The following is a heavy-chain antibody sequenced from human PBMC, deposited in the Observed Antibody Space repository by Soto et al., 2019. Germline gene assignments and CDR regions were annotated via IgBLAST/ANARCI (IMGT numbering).Heavy chain of an antibody. CDR2: IKQDGSEK. J-gene: IGHJ4*02. CDR1: GFTFSSYW. D-gene: IGHD3-9*01. V-gene: IGHV3-7*03. CDR3: APDILTGSEVN. Sequence: EVQLVESGGGLVQPGGSLRLSCAASGFTFSSYWMSWVRQAPGTGLEWVANIKQDGSEKYYVDSVKGRFTISRDNAKNSLYLQMNSLRAEDTAVYYCAPDILTGSEVNWGQGTLVTVSS.